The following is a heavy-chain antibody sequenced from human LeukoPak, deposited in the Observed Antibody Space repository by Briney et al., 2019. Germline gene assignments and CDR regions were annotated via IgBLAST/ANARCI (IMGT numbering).Heavy chain of an antibody. CDR2: ISAYNGNT. CDR1: GYTFTSYG. V-gene: IGHV1-18*01. D-gene: IGHD2-2*01. Sequence: ASVKVSCKASGYTFTSYGISWVRQAPGQGLEWMGWISAYNGNTNYAQKLQGRVTMTTDTSTSTAYMELRSLRSDDTAVYYCAREWLGYCSSTSCYYDAFDIWGQGTMVTVSS. CDR3: AREWLGYCSSTSCYYDAFDI. J-gene: IGHJ3*02.